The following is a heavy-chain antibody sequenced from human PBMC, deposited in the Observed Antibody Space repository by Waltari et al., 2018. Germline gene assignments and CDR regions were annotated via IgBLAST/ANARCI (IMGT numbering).Heavy chain of an antibody. CDR2: IQNSGTI. CDR1: GDSFKHYY. Sequence: QVELQELGPGLVKPSETLSLTCRVSGDSFKHYYWNWVRQSPGKALEWIGFIQNSGTISYNPSLESRVTISVDTSKNQFFLNLNSVTAADTAVYYCARGLGYSAWFDPWGQGTLVTVSS. D-gene: IGHD3-22*01. V-gene: IGHV4-59*08. CDR3: ARGLGYSAWFDP. J-gene: IGHJ5*02.